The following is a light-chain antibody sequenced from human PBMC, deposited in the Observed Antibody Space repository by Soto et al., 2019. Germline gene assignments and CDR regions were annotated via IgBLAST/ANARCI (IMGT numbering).Light chain of an antibody. Sequence: QSVLTHPPSSSGTPGQSVTFSGSGGNYNIGVSYVYLYQHFPGAATRLLMSKTNQLASGVPDRFSASKSGTSASLSISGLRSEDEAHYYCQPWDATLSAYLLGTGPXATVL. CDR3: QPWDATLSAYL. CDR2: KTN. J-gene: IGLJ1*01. CDR1: NYNIGVSY. V-gene: IGLV1-47*01.